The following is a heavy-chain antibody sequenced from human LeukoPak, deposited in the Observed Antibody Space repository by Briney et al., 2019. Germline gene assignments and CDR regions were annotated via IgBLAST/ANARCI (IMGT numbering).Heavy chain of an antibody. D-gene: IGHD4-17*01. CDR3: ARDLDGDYPDAFDI. CDR2: ISAYNGNT. J-gene: IGHJ3*02. CDR1: GYTFTSYR. V-gene: IGHV1-18*01. Sequence: ASVKVSCKASGYTFTSYRITWVRQAPGQGLEWMGWISAYNGNTNYAQKLQGRVTMTTDTSTSTAYMELRSLRSDDTAVYYCARDLDGDYPDAFDIWGQGTMVTVSS.